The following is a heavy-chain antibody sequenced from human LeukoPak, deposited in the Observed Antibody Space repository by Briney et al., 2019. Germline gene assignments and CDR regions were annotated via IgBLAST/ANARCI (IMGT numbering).Heavy chain of an antibody. Sequence: GGSLRLSCAASGFTFSSYNMNWVRQAPGKGLEWASSITSSSNYIYYADSVKGRFTISRDNAKNSLYLQMNSLRAEDTTVYYCARDCWDYGSGSYCGIDYWGQGTLVTVSS. D-gene: IGHD3-10*01. V-gene: IGHV3-21*03. J-gene: IGHJ4*02. CDR1: GFTFSSYN. CDR2: ITSSSNYI. CDR3: ARDCWDYGSGSYCGIDY.